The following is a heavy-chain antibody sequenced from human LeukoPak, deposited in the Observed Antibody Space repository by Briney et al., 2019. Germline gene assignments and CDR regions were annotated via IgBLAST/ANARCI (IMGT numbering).Heavy chain of an antibody. V-gene: IGHV4-34*01. J-gene: IGHJ4*02. CDR3: ARGTYGSGSYYMGFDY. D-gene: IGHD3-10*01. Sequence: SETLSLTCAVYGGSFSGYYWSWIRQPPGKGLEWIGEINHSGSTNYNPSLKSRVTISEDTSKNQFSLKLSSVTAADTAVYYCARGTYGSGSYYMGFDYWGQGTLVTVSS. CDR2: INHSGST. CDR1: GGSFSGYY.